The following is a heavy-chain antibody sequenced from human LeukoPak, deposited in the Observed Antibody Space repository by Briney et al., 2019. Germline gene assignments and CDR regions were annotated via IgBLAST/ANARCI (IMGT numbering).Heavy chain of an antibody. J-gene: IGHJ3*02. CDR1: GDSFSSSSYS. CDR3: ARAGSHDAFDI. Sequence: SETLSLTCTVSGDSFSSSSYSWAWIRQPPGKGLEWIGNIYYSGSTYYNPSLKSRVTISVDRSKNQFSLKLSSVTAADTAVYYCARAGSHDAFDIWGQGTMVTVSS. D-gene: IGHD3-10*01. CDR2: IYYSGST. V-gene: IGHV4-39*07.